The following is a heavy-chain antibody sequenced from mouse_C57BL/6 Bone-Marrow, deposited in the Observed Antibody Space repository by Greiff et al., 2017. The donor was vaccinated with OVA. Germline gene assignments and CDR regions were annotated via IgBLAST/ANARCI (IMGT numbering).Heavy chain of an antibody. V-gene: IGHV2-5*01. J-gene: IGHJ4*01. CDR1: GFSLTSYG. CDR2: IWRGGST. Sequence: QVQLKESGPGLVQPSQSLSLTCTVSGFSLTSYGVHWVRQSPGKGLEWLGVIWRGGSTDYNAAFLSRLSITKNNSTSQVFFKMNSLQADDTAIYYSAKNREDDPYYAMDYWGQGTSVTVSS. CDR3: AKNREDDPYYAMDY.